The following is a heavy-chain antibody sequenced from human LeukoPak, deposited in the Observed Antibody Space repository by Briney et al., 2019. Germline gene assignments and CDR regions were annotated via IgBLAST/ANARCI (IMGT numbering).Heavy chain of an antibody. Sequence: ASVKVSCKASGYTFTSYYMHWVRQAPGQGLEWMGIINPSGGSTSYAQKFQGRVTMTRDTSISTAYMELSRLRSDDTAVYYCARNIAAAGIGFDPWGQGTLVTVSS. CDR2: INPSGGST. CDR1: GYTFTSYY. V-gene: IGHV1-46*01. J-gene: IGHJ5*02. CDR3: ARNIAAAGIGFDP. D-gene: IGHD6-13*01.